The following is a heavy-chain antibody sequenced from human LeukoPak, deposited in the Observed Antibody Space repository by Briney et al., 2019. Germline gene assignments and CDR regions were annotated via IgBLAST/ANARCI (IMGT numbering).Heavy chain of an antibody. CDR1: GGSMSSYY. Sequence: SETLSLTCTVSGGSMSSYYWSWIRQPPGKGLEWIGYIHSSGSTSYNPSLKSRVTISVDTSNNQFSLKLSSVTAADTAVYYCASLYCSSTSCYSEYYGMDVWGQGTTVTVSS. V-gene: IGHV4-59*12. CDR3: ASLYCSSTSCYSEYYGMDV. J-gene: IGHJ6*02. CDR2: IHSSGST. D-gene: IGHD2-2*01.